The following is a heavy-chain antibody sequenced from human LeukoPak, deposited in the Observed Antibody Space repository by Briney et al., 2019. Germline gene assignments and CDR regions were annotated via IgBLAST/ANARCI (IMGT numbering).Heavy chain of an antibody. CDR3: ARYSDPYGWFDP. Sequence: GGSLRLSCAASGFTFSNYCMSWVRQAPGKGLEGVANIKQDGSAENYVASVKGRFTISRDNAKNSLYLQMNSLRADDTAVYYCARYSDPYGWFDPWGQGPLVPVSS. J-gene: IGHJ5*02. D-gene: IGHD6-13*01. CDR2: IKQDGSAE. V-gene: IGHV3-7*01. CDR1: GFTFSNYC.